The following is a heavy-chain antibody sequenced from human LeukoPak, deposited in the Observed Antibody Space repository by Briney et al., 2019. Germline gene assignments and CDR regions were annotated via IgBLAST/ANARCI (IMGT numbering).Heavy chain of an antibody. V-gene: IGHV1-2*06. CDR2: INPNSGGT. CDR3: ARERMTTVTTDYYYYMDV. D-gene: IGHD4-17*01. CDR1: GYTFTGYY. Sequence: ASVKVSCKASGYTFTGYYMHWVRQAPGQGLEWIGRINPNSGGTNYAQKFQGRVTMTRDTSISTAYMELSRLRSDDTAVYDCARERMTTVTTDYYYYMDVWGKGTTVTVSS. J-gene: IGHJ6*03.